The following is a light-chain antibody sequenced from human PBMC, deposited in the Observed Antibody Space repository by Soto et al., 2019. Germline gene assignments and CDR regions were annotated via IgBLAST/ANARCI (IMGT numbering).Light chain of an antibody. CDR2: WAS. Sequence: DIALTQSPDSLTLSLGERATINCKSSQSVLYSSYNKSYLAWYQVKPGRPPKTLFSWASTREPGVHDRFSGSGSGTDFNITISSLQAEDVAVYYCKQYYSTLITFGQGTRLEIK. CDR1: QSVLYSSYNKSY. CDR3: KQYYSTLIT. J-gene: IGKJ5*01. V-gene: IGKV4-1*01.